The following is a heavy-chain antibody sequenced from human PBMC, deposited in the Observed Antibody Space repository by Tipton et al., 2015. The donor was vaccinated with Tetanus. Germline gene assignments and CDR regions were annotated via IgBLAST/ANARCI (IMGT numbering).Heavy chain of an antibody. CDR3: ARLPKHYSASGST. CDR2: IYPGDSDA. J-gene: IGHJ5*02. D-gene: IGHD3-10*01. V-gene: IGHV5-51*01. CDR1: GYNFSHHS. Sequence: VQLVQSGAEVKKPGQSLKISCQGSGYNFSHHSIAWVRQMPGKGLEWMGIIYPGDSDATYNPSFEGQVTISADKSISTAYLQWTSLKPSDTAIYFCARLPKHYSASGSTWGQGTLVTVSS.